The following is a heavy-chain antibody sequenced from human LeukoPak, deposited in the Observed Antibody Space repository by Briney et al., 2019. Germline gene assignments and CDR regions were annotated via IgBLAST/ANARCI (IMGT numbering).Heavy chain of an antibody. J-gene: IGHJ4*02. CDR1: GFTLSNYN. D-gene: IGHD3-10*01. CDR3: ARDHPLFYYGSGSSPPDY. CDR2: ISTSSITK. Sequence: PGGSLRLSCAASGFTLSNYNMNWVRQAPGKGLEWVSYISTSSITKYYADSVKGRFTISRDNARNSLYLQMNSLRAEDTAVYYCARDHPLFYYGSGSSPPDYWGQGTLVTVSS. V-gene: IGHV3-48*01.